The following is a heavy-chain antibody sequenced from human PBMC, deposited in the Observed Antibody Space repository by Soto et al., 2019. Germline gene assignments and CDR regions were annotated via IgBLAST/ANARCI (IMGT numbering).Heavy chain of an antibody. D-gene: IGHD3-16*01. CDR1: GFTFSGYE. V-gene: IGHV3-48*03. CDR2: ISSSGSTI. Sequence: EVQLVESGGGLVQPGGSLRLSCAASGFTFSGYEMNWVRQAPWKGLEWVSYISSSGSTIYYADSVKGRFTISRDNAQNSLYLQMNCLRAEDTAVYYCAREGALIGYGMDVWGQGTTITVSS. CDR3: AREGALIGYGMDV. J-gene: IGHJ6*02.